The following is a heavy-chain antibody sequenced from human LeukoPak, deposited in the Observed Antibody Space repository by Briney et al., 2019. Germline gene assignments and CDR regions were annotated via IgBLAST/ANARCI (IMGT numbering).Heavy chain of an antibody. CDR1: GFTFSSFA. Sequence: PGGSLRLSCAASGFTFSSFAMHWVRQALGKGLEWVAVIPYDGTNKYYADSVKGRFTISRDNPQNTVYLQMNSLRAEDTAVYYCARRYSSTWYYFDYWGQGTLVTVSS. V-gene: IGHV3-30-3*01. CDR3: ARRYSSTWYYFDY. CDR2: IPYDGTNK. J-gene: IGHJ4*02. D-gene: IGHD6-13*01.